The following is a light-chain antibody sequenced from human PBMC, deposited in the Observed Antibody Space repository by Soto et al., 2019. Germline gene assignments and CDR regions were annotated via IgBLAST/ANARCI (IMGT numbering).Light chain of an antibody. J-gene: IGKJ5*01. CDR3: QQRSNWPVT. Sequence: EIVLPQSPGTLSLTPWERAPLSFRAGQPISSHRYLAWYQQKPGQAPRLLIYDASNRATGIPARFSGSGSGTDFTLTISSLEPEDFAVYYCQQRSNWPVTFGQGTRLEIK. CDR2: DAS. CDR1: QPISSHRY. V-gene: IGKV3-11*01.